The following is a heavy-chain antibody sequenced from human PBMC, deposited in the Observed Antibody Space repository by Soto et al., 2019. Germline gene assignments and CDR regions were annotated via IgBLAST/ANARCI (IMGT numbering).Heavy chain of an antibody. CDR2: IYPGDSDT. Sequence: PGESLKISCKGSGYTFTNYWIGWVRQMPGKGPEWMGIIYPGDSDTKYNPSFQGQVTISADKSIPTTYLQWCSLKASDTAISYCSASLFYYGMDVWGQGTPVTVSS. J-gene: IGHJ6*02. V-gene: IGHV5-51*01. CDR3: SASLFYYGMDV. CDR1: GYTFTNYW.